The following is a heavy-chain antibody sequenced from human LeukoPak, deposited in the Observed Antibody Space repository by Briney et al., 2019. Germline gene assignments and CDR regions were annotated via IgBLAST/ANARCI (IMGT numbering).Heavy chain of an antibody. CDR1: GYTFTSYY. CDR3: ARIPHYYDSSGYYLDY. V-gene: IGHV1-46*01. J-gene: IGHJ4*02. D-gene: IGHD3-22*01. CDR2: INPSGGST. Sequence: ASVKVSCKASGYTFTSYYMHWVRQAPGQGLEWMGIINPSGGSTSYAQKFQGRVTMTRDTSTSTVYMELSSLRSEDTAVYYCARIPHYYDSSGYYLDYWGQGTLVTVSP.